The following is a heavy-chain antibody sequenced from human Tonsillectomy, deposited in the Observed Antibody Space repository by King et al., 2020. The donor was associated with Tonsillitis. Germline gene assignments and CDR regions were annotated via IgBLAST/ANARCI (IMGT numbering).Heavy chain of an antibody. Sequence: QLQESGPGLVKPSQTLSLTCTVSGGPITSGDFYWSWIRQPPGKGLEWIGYIFYIGSTYYYPSLTSRINISIDTSKTQFSLKLSFVTAADTAVYYCARGFYYRNYYDSSGYDYWGQGTLVTVSS. CDR2: IFYIGST. J-gene: IGHJ4*02. V-gene: IGHV4-30-4*01. D-gene: IGHD3-22*01. CDR3: ARGFYYRNYYDSSGYDY. CDR1: GGPITSGDFY.